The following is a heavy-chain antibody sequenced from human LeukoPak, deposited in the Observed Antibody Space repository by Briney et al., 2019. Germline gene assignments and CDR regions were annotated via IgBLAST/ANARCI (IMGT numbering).Heavy chain of an antibody. CDR3: ANKHSPLAGLRGPLDY. CDR1: GFTFSSNA. D-gene: IGHD6-19*01. Sequence: QTGGSLRFSCAASGFTFSSNAMNWVRQAPGRGLEWVAIISYDGIYKYYADSVKGRFTISRDNSKNTLYLQMNSLRAEDTAIYFCANKHSPLAGLRGPLDYWGQGTLVTVSS. V-gene: IGHV3-30-3*01. CDR2: ISYDGIYK. J-gene: IGHJ4*02.